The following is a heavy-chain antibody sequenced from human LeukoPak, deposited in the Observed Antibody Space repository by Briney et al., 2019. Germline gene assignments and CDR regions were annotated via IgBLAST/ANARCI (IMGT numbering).Heavy chain of an antibody. V-gene: IGHV4-34*01. CDR2: INHSGST. CDR3: ARGLIAARLNWFDP. Sequence: SETLSLTCTVSGGSISSYYWSWIRQPPGKGLEWIGEINHSGSTNYNPSLKSRVTISVDTSKNQFSLKLSSVTAADTAVYYCARGLIAARLNWFDPWGQGTLVTVSS. CDR1: GGSISSYY. J-gene: IGHJ5*02. D-gene: IGHD6-6*01.